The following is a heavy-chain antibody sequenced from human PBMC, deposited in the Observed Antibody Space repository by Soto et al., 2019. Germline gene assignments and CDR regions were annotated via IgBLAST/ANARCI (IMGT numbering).Heavy chain of an antibody. Sequence: PVGSLRLSCAASGFTFSNAWLSWVRQAPGKGLEWVGRIKSKTDGGTTDYTAPVKGRFTISRDDSKNTLYLQMNSLRIEDTAVYYCTTGSTSTKNYWGQGTLVTVS. CDR2: IKSKTDGGTT. D-gene: IGHD6-6*01. V-gene: IGHV3-15*01. CDR1: GFTFSNAW. J-gene: IGHJ4*02. CDR3: TTGSTSTKNY.